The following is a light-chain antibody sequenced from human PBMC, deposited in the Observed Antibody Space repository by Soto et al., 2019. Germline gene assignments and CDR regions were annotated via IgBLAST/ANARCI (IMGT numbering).Light chain of an antibody. V-gene: IGKV1-9*01. Sequence: DIQLTQSPSFLSASVGDRVTITCRASQGISSNLGWYQKNPGKAPKLLISSASTLESGVPSRFSGSGSGTEFTLTISSLQPEDFAIYDCLHLDSYPLSFGGVTKVEIK. CDR2: SAS. CDR1: QGISSN. J-gene: IGKJ4*01. CDR3: LHLDSYPLS.